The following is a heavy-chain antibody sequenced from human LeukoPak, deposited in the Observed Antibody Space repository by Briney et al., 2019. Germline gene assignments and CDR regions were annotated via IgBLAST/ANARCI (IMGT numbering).Heavy chain of an antibody. Sequence: SETLSLTCTVSGGSINPYYWSWIRQPPGKGLEWIAYVRDNGESNYNPSLKSRLTISVDTPNNQISLRLSFLTAADTAMYYCARQPANTAAFDIWGLGTMVTVSS. CDR2: VRDNGES. D-gene: IGHD5-18*01. V-gene: IGHV4-59*08. CDR1: GGSINPYY. J-gene: IGHJ3*02. CDR3: ARQPANTAAFDI.